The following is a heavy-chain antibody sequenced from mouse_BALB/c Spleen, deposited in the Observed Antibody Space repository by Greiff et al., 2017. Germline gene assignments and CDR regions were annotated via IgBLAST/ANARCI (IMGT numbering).Heavy chain of an antibody. CDR1: GFTFSSFG. CDR2: ISSGSSTI. V-gene: IGHV5-17*02. J-gene: IGHJ4*01. Sequence: EVQLVESGGGLVQPGGSRKLSCAASGFTFSSFGMHWVRQAPEKGLEWVAYISSGSSTIYYADTVKGRFTISRDNPKNTLFLQMTSLRSEDTAMYYCARSGPEKYAMDYWGQGTSVTVSS. CDR3: ARSGPEKYAMDY. D-gene: IGHD3-1*01.